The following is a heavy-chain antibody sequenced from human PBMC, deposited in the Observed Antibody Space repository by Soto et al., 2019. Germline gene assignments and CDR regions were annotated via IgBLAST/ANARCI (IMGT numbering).Heavy chain of an antibody. CDR1: GFTFSSYA. CDR3: SAPVITPFDY. Sequence: QVQLVESGGGVVQPGRSLRLSCAASGFTFSSYAMHWVRQAPGKGLEWVAVISYDGSNKYYADSVKGRFTISRDNSKNTLYLQMNSLRAEDTAVYYCSAPVITPFDYWGPGTLVTVSS. CDR2: ISYDGSNK. D-gene: IGHD3-22*01. V-gene: IGHV3-30-3*01. J-gene: IGHJ4*02.